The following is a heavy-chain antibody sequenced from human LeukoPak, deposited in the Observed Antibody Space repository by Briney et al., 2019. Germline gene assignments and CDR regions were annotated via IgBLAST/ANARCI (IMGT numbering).Heavy chain of an antibody. CDR3: ARPYCSSTACYVGGNWFDP. Sequence: SETLSLTCTVSSGSFGTSSHYWDWIRQPPGKGLEWIGSIHYSGTTDYNPSLKSRVTISVDTSKNQFSLKLSSVTAADTAVYFCARPYCSSTACYVGGNWFDPWGQGILVTVSS. D-gene: IGHD2-2*01. V-gene: IGHV4-39*01. CDR1: SGSFGTSSHY. CDR2: IHYSGTT. J-gene: IGHJ5*02.